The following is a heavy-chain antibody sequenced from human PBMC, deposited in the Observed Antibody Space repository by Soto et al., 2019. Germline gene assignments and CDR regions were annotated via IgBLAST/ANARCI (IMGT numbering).Heavy chain of an antibody. J-gene: IGHJ5*02. CDR3: ARDGLPDDFRSGGYWFDP. CDR2: ISHDGRNE. D-gene: IGHD3-3*01. CDR1: GFSFSTFA. V-gene: IGHV3-30-3*01. Sequence: QAYLVESGGGVVQPGRFLRLSCAASGFSFSTFALHWVRQAPGEGLEWVALISHDGRNEKYAESVKGRFTISRDNSKNTVYMQMDSLRLEDTGVYYCARDGLPDDFRSGGYWFDPWGQGTQVTVSS.